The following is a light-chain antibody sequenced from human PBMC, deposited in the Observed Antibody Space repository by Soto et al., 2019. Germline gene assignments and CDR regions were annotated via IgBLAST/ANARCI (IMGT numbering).Light chain of an antibody. CDR1: SSDVGGYDF. CDR2: EVS. J-gene: IGLJ1*01. Sequence: QSALTQPPSASGSPGQSVTISCTGTSSDVGGYDFVSWYQQHPGKAPKLMIYEVSNRPSGVSNRFSGSKSGNTASLTISGLQAEDEADYYCSSYTSSSTPSVFGTGTKLTVL. CDR3: SSYTSSSTPSV. V-gene: IGLV2-14*01.